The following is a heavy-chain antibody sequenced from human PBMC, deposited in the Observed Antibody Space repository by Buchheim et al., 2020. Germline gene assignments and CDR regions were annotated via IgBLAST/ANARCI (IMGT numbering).Heavy chain of an antibody. CDR3: ARSGYGQNYFDY. J-gene: IGHJ4*02. CDR1: GFSLSTSGVR. V-gene: IGHV2-70*04. D-gene: IGHD3-10*01. CDR2: IGWDDDN. Sequence: QVTLKESGPALVKPTQTLTLTCTFSGFSLSTSGVRVNWIRQRPGKALEWLARIGWDDDNFYASSLKTRLTISKDTSKYQVVLRMTNMDPVDTATYFCARSGYGQNYFDYWGQGTL.